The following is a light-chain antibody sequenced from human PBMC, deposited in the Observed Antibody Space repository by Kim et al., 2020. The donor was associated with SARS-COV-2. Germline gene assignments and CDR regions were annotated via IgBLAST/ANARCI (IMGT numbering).Light chain of an antibody. V-gene: IGKV4-1*01. J-gene: IGKJ1*01. Sequence: DIVMTQSPDSLAVSLGERASINCKSSQSVLYSSNNENYLAWYQQKPGQPPRLLIYWASTRESGVPDRFSGSGSGTDFTLTISSLQAEDVAVYYCQQYYGAPWTFGQGTKVDIK. CDR1: QSVLYSSNNENY. CDR3: QQYYGAPWT. CDR2: WAS.